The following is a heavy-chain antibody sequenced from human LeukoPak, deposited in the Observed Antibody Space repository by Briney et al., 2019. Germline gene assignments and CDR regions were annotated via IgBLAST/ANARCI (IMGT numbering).Heavy chain of an antibody. Sequence: GGSLRLSCAGSGFTFGGYGIHWFRQTPGKGLEWVAVIAYDGSRAFYADSVKGRFTISRDNSKNTMSVQTDDLRAEDTAVYYCTRYNNDHFDYWGQGTLVTVSS. CDR1: GFTFGGYG. D-gene: IGHD1-14*01. J-gene: IGHJ4*02. V-gene: IGHV3-33*01. CDR2: IAYDGSRA. CDR3: TRYNNDHFDY.